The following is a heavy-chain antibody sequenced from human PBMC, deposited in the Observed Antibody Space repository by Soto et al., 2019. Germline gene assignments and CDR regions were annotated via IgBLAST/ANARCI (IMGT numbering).Heavy chain of an antibody. D-gene: IGHD4-17*01. CDR2: IKAYSGNT. CDR1: GYTFPTST. Sequence: QLQLVQSGAEAKKPGASVKVSCKASGYTFPTSTFSWVRQAPGQGLEWMGWIKAYSGNTNYAQKLQGRVTMTTHTSTNTAYMELRSLTTDDTAIYYCAIADYGDDDYWGQGTLVTVSS. J-gene: IGHJ4*02. V-gene: IGHV1-18*01. CDR3: AIADYGDDDY.